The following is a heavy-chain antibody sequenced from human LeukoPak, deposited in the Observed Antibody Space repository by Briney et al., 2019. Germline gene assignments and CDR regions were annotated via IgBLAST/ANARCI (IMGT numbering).Heavy chain of an antibody. V-gene: IGHV3-48*03. J-gene: IGHJ4*02. D-gene: IGHD6-13*01. CDR1: GFTFSSYE. CDR2: ISSSGSTI. Sequence: GGSLRLSCAASGFTFSSYEMNWVRQAPGKGLEWVSYISSSGSTIYYADSVKGRFTISRDNAKNSLYLQMNSLRAEDTAGYYCAKDAAGSSSWANYWGQGALVTVSS. CDR3: AKDAAGSSSWANY.